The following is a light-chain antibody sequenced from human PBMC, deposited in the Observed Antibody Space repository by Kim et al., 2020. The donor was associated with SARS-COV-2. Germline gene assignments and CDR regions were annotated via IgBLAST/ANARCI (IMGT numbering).Light chain of an antibody. CDR1: QHFKSDF. CDR2: CVS. V-gene: IGKV3-20*01. CDR3: QHYGSSPSPLT. J-gene: IGKJ4*01. Sequence: EERATPSFLASQHFKSDFLAWFQHKHGQAPSLLLFCVSHKATGIPDRFSGSGSGTEFILTINKLGPENFAVYFCQHYGSSPSPLTFGGGTKVDIK.